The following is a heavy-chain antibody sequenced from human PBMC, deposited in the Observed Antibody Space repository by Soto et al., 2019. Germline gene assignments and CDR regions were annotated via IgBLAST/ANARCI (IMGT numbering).Heavy chain of an antibody. J-gene: IGHJ4*02. Sequence: SETLSLTCAVYVESFSGYYWSWIRQPPGKGLEWIGEIHDSGSTNYNPSLKSRVTISVDTSKNQFSLKLSSVTAADTAVYYCARRRQVAAVVGYYFDYWGQGTLVTVSS. D-gene: IGHD2-15*01. V-gene: IGHV4-34*01. CDR3: ARRRQVAAVVGYYFDY. CDR1: VESFSGYY. CDR2: IHDSGST.